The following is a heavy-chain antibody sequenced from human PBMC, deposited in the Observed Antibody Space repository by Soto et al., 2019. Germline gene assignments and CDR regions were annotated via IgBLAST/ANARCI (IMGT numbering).Heavy chain of an antibody. D-gene: IGHD2-2*01. CDR2: INHSGST. CDR1: VGSCSGYY. CDR3: ARGFSTSYRTFDY. Sequence: SETLSLTCAVYVGSCSGYYWSWIREPPGKGLEWIGEINHSGSTNYNPSLKSRVTISVDTSKNQFSLKLSSVTAADTAVYYCARGFSTSYRTFDYWGQGTLVTVSS. J-gene: IGHJ4*02. V-gene: IGHV4-34*01.